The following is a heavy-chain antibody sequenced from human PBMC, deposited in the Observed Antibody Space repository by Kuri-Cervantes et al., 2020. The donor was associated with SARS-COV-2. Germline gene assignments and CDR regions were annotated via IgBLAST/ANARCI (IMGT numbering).Heavy chain of an antibody. J-gene: IGHJ3*02. D-gene: IGHD3-16*01. CDR1: GFTFSSYA. V-gene: IGHV3-23*01. CDR2: ISGSGGST. CDR3: AKLGGGRVAPDI. Sequence: GESLKISCAASGFTFSSYAMSWVRQAPGKGLEWVSAISGSGGSTYYADSVKGRFTISRDNSKNTLYLQMNSLRAEDTAVYYCAKLGGGRVAPDIWGQGTMVTVSS.